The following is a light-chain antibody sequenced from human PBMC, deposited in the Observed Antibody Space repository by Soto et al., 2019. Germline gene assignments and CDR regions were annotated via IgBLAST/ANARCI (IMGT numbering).Light chain of an antibody. CDR2: GAS. J-gene: IGKJ1*01. Sequence: EIVLTQSPGTLSLSPGQRATLSCRASESISRDYLAWYQQRLGQAPRLLIYGASSRATGVPDRFSGSGSGTDFTLTISRLESEDFAVYYCQHYGTAFGQGTKVEMK. CDR3: QHYGTA. V-gene: IGKV3-20*01. CDR1: ESISRDY.